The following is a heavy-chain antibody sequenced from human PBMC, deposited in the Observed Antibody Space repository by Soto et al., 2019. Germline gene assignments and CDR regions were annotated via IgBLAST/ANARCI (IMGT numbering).Heavy chain of an antibody. V-gene: IGHV3-73*02. CDR3: TSLFIARAFDI. D-gene: IGHD3-16*02. Sequence: EVQLVESGGGLVQPGGSLKLSCAASGFTFSGSAMHWVRQASGKGLEWVGRIRRKANSYATAYAASVKGRFTISRDDSKNTAYLQMNRLKTEDTAVYYCTSLFIARAFDIWGKGTMVTVSS. CDR1: GFTFSGSA. CDR2: IRRKANSYAT. J-gene: IGHJ3*02.